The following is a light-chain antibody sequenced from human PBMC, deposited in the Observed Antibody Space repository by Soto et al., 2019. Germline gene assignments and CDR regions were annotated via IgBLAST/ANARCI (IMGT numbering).Light chain of an antibody. J-gene: IGKJ2*01. V-gene: IGKV1-39*01. CDR3: QQSYSSSYT. Sequence: DIRLTQSPSSLTAYVGDRVTITCRASQSIGKNLNWYQQKPGKAPKFLMYGAYSLQRGVPSRFSGSGSGTDFTLSISSLQPEDCATYYCQQSYSSSYTFGQGTKLEMK. CDR2: GAY. CDR1: QSIGKN.